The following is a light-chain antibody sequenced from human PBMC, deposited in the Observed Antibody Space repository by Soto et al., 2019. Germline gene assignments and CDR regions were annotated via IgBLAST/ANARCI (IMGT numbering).Light chain of an antibody. CDR1: SSNIGAGYD. Sequence: SVLTQPPSVSGAPGQRVTISCTGSSSNIGAGYDVHWYQQLPGTAPKLLIYGNINRPSGVPDRFSASKSATSASLAITGLQAEDEADYYCQSYDSRLSGLYVFGTGTKVTVL. V-gene: IGLV1-40*01. CDR2: GNI. J-gene: IGLJ1*01. CDR3: QSYDSRLSGLYV.